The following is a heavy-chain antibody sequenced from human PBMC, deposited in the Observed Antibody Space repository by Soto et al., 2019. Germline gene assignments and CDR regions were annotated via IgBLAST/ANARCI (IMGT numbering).Heavy chain of an antibody. CDR2: IIPILGTA. D-gene: IGHD3-3*01. CDR3: ASATSQYYDFWSGYPLDV. V-gene: IGHV1-69*01. Sequence: QVQLVQSGAEVKKPGSSVKVSCKASGGTFSSYAISWVRQAPGQGLEWMGGIIPILGTANYAQKFQGRVTINADESTSTAYMELSSLRSEDTAVYYCASATSQYYDFWSGYPLDVWGQGTTVTVSS. CDR1: GGTFSSYA. J-gene: IGHJ6*02.